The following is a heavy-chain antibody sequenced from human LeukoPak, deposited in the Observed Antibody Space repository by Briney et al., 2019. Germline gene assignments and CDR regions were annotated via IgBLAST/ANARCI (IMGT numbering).Heavy chain of an antibody. J-gene: IGHJ6*03. V-gene: IGHV4-4*07. Sequence: PSETLSLTCTDSGGSISSYYWSWIRQPAGKGLEWIGRIYTSGSTNYNPSLKSRVTISVDTSKDHFSLKLSSVTAADTAVYYCARDTYYYDSSGYYSIYYYYMDVWGKGTTVTVSS. D-gene: IGHD3-22*01. CDR2: IYTSGST. CDR3: ARDTYYYDSSGYYSIYYYYMDV. CDR1: GGSISSYY.